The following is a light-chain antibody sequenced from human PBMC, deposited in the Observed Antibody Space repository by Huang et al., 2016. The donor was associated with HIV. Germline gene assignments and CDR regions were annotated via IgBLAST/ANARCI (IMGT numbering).Light chain of an antibody. CDR3: QQRSNWPA. V-gene: IGKV3-11*01. Sequence: EIVLTQSPPTLSLSPGERATLSCRASQSVSSYLAWYQQKPGQAPRLLIYDESSRATGIPGRFSGSGSGTDFTLTISSLEPEDFAVYYCQQRSNWPAFGQGTRLEIK. CDR2: DES. CDR1: QSVSSY. J-gene: IGKJ5*01.